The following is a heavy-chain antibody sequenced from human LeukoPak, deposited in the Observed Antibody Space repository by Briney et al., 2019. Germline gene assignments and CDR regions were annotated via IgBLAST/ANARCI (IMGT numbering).Heavy chain of an antibody. CDR2: IIPIFGTA. D-gene: IGHD3-22*01. Sequence: GASVKVSCKASGGTFSSYAISWVRQAPGQGLEWMGGIIPIFGTANYAQKFQGRVTITADKSTSTAYMELSSLRSDDTAVYYCARDPFADTYYYDSSGYYAPDYWGQGTLVTVSS. CDR3: ARDPFADTYYYDSSGYYAPDY. CDR1: GGTFSSYA. V-gene: IGHV1-69*06. J-gene: IGHJ4*02.